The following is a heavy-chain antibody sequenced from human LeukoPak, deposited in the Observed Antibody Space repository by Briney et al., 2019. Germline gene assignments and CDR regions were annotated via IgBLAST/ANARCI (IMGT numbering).Heavy chain of an antibody. CDR3: AKSPFHRYFDY. CDR2: ISGSGGST. J-gene: IGHJ4*02. D-gene: IGHD2-21*01. Sequence: GGSLRLSCAASGFTFRNYAISWVRQAPGKGLEWVSAISGSGGSTYYADSVKGRFTISRDNSKNTLYLQMNSLRAEDTAVYYCAKSPFHRYFDYWGQGTLVTVSS. CDR1: GFTFRNYA. V-gene: IGHV3-23*01.